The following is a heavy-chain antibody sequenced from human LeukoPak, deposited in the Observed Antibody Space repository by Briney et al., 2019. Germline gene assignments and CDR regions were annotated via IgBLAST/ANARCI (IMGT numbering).Heavy chain of an antibody. V-gene: IGHV4-59*01. J-gene: IGHJ3*02. CDR2: IYYSGST. D-gene: IGHD4-17*01. CDR1: GGSISSYY. Sequence: PSETLSLTCTVSGGSISSYYWSWIRQPPGKGLEWIGYIYYSGSTNYNPSLKSRVTISVDTSKNQFSLKLSSVTAADTAVYYCAGYGDSDDAFDIWGQETMVTVSS. CDR3: AGYGDSDDAFDI.